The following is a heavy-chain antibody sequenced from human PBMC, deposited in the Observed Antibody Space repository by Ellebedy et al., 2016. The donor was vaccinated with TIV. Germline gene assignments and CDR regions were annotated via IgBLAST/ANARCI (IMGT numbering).Heavy chain of an antibody. J-gene: IGHJ5*01. V-gene: IGHV3-30*18. D-gene: IGHD2-21*01. CDR1: GFLFNQYG. CDR2: IANDGRNK. CDR3: ANMAWGNEDYSVDS. Sequence: GGSLRLXCAASGFLFNQYGMHWVRQVPGKGLEWVAVIANDGRNKYYGDSVKGRFTISRDNSKNTLYLQMNSLKVEDTAVYYCANMAWGNEDYSVDSWGQGTLVTVSS.